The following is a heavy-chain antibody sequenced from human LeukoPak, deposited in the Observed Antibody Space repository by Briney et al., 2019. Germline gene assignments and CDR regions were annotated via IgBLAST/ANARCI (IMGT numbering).Heavy chain of an antibody. CDR1: GVIFSTDG. CDR3: AKDSSPDSYYYMDV. Sequence: GRSLRLSCAASGVIFSTDGMHWVLQAPGKGLEGVAGMGCDGSNKYYADSVRGRCTISRDNSKPTLYLQMNSLTPEDTAVYYCAKDSSPDSYYYMDVWGEGPTVTVSS. CDR2: MGCDGSNK. V-gene: IGHV3-33*06. J-gene: IGHJ6*03. D-gene: IGHD2-2*01.